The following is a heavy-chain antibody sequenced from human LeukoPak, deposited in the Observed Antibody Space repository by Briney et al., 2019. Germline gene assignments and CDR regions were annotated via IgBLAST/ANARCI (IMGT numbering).Heavy chain of an antibody. CDR2: ISASGSYT. CDR1: GFTFSDYY. V-gene: IGHV3-11*05. CDR3: AREDKWYFGL. J-gene: IGHJ2*01. Sequence: GGSLRLSCAASGFTFSDYYMSWIRQAPGKGREWVSKISASGSYTNDADSVKGRFTISRDNAKNSLYLHMNSLRAEDTAVYYCAREDKWYFGLWGRGTLVTVSS.